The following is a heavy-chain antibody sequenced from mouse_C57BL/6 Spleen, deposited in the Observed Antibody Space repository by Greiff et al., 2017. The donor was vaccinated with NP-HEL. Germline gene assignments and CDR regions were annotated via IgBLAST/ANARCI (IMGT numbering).Heavy chain of an antibody. D-gene: IGHD2-1*01. V-gene: IGHV1-82*01. J-gene: IGHJ4*01. CDR3: ATLYYGNYDAMDY. Sequence: QVQLKQSGPELVKPGASVKISCKASGYAFSSSWMNWVKQRPGKGLEWIGRIYPGDGDTNYNGKFKGKATLTADKSSSTAYMQLSSLTSEDSAVYYCATLYYGNYDAMDYWGQGTSVTVSS. CDR2: IYPGDGDT. CDR1: GYAFSSSW.